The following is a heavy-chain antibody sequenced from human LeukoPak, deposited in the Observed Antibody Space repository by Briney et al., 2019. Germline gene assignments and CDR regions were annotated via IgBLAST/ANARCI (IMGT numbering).Heavy chain of an antibody. CDR1: GFTFSRYW. CDR3: AREGLGYSYGY. V-gene: IGHV3-74*01. D-gene: IGHD5-18*01. J-gene: IGHJ4*02. CDR2: VHSDGSST. Sequence: GGSLRLSCAASGFTFSRYWMHWVRQAPGKGLVWVSRVHSDGSSTYYAASVKGRLTISRDNAKNTLYLQMNSLRAEDTAVYYCAREGLGYSYGYWGQGTLVTVSS.